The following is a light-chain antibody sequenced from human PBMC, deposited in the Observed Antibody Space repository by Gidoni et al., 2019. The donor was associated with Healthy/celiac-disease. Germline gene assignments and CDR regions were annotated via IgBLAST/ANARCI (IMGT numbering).Light chain of an antibody. CDR2: AAA. Sequence: DIQMTQSPSSLSASVGERVTITCRASQSISSYLNWYQQKPGKAPKLLIYAAASLQIGVPSRFSGSGSGTDVTLTISSLQPEDFATYYCQQSYSTPLTFXGXTKVEIK. CDR1: QSISSY. V-gene: IGKV1-39*01. CDR3: QQSYSTPLT. J-gene: IGKJ4*01.